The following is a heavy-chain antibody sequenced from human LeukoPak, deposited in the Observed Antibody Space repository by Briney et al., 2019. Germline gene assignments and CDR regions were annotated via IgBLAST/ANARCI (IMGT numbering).Heavy chain of an antibody. CDR2: ISGSGGNT. V-gene: IGHV3-23*01. CDR3: AKAVGSISWSFDY. Sequence: PGGSLRLSCAASGFSFSSYAMIWVRQAPGEGLEWVSGISGSGGNTYYIDSVKGRFTISRDNSKNTLDLQMNSLRGDDAAVYYCAKAVGSISWSFDYWGQGTLVTVSS. CDR1: GFSFSSYA. J-gene: IGHJ4*02. D-gene: IGHD6-13*01.